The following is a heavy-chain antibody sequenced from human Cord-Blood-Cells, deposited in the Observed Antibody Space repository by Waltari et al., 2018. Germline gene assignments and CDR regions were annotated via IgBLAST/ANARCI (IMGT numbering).Heavy chain of an antibody. V-gene: IGHV4-4*07. CDR3: ARDRAYYDFWSGHIDYYYYYMDV. D-gene: IGHD3-3*01. CDR2: IYTSGST. CDR1: GGSISSYY. J-gene: IGHJ6*03. Sequence: QVQLQESGPGLVKPSETLSLTCTVSGGSISSYYWSWIRQPAGKGLEWLGRIYTSGSTNYNPSLKSRVTMSVDTSKNQFSLKLSSVTAADTAVYYCARDRAYYDFWSGHIDYYYYYMDVWGKGTTVTVSS.